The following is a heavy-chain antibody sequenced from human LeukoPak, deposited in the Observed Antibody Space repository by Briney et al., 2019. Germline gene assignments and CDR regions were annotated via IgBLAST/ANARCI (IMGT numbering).Heavy chain of an antibody. V-gene: IGHV1-2*06. CDR2: INPNSGGT. D-gene: IGHD3-3*01. Sequence: VASVKVSCKASGYTFTGYYMHWVRQAPGQGREWMGRINPNSGGTNYAQKFQGRVTMTRDTSISTAYMELSRLRSDDTAVYYCASPYDFWSGRDAFDIWGQGTMVTVSS. CDR3: ASPYDFWSGRDAFDI. CDR1: GYTFTGYY. J-gene: IGHJ3*02.